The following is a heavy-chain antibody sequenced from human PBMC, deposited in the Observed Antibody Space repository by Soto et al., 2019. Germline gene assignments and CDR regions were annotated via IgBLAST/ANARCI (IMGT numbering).Heavy chain of an antibody. CDR3: AREGGSSNWFDP. CDR2: IYYSGST. J-gene: IGHJ5*02. V-gene: IGHV4-61*01. Sequence: SETLSLTCSVSGGSVSSGSYYWSWIRQPPGKGLEWIGYIYYSGSTNYNPSLKSRVTISVDTSKNQFSLKLSSVTAADTAVYYCAREGGSSNWFDPWGQGTLVTGSA. CDR1: GGSVSSGSYY. D-gene: IGHD1-26*01.